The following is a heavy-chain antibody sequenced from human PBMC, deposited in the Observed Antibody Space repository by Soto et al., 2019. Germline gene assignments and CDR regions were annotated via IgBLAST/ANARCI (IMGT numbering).Heavy chain of an antibody. D-gene: IGHD2-15*01. J-gene: IGHJ6*02. CDR1: GGTFSSYA. CDR3: ARVLGYCSGGSCYYYYGMDV. Sequence: GASVKGCCKASGGTFSSYAISWVRQAPGQGLEWMGGIIPIFGTANYAQKFQGRVTITADESTSTAYMELSSLRSEDTAVYYCARVLGYCSGGSCYYYYGMDVWGQRTTVTVSS. V-gene: IGHV1-69*01. CDR2: IIPIFGTA.